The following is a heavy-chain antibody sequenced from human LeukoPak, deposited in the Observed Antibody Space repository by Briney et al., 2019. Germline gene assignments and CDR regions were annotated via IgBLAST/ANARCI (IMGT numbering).Heavy chain of an antibody. CDR2: ISSVSSYI. J-gene: IGHJ6*01. CDR3: ARGDVDTAMTTYYYYGMDV. D-gene: IGHD5-18*01. V-gene: IGHV3-21*01. CDR1: RFTFSNYG. Sequence: GGSLRLSCAASRFTFSNYGVNWVRQAPGKGLEWVSSISSVSSYIYYADSVKGRFTVSRDNAKNSLYLQMNSLRAEDTAVYYCARGDVDTAMTTYYYYGMDVWGQGTTVTVSS.